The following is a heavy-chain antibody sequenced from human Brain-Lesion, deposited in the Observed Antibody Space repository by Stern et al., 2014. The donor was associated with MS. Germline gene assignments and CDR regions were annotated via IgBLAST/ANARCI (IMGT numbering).Heavy chain of an antibody. Sequence: VQLEESGGDLVQPGRSLRLSCAAFGFTFDDYAMHWVRQAHGKGLEPVAGISWNRGTIGYADSVKGRFTTSRDNAYSSLYLQMNSLRPEDTALYYCARDITGSSAYFAYWGQGTLVTVSS. CDR1: GFTFDDYA. V-gene: IGHV3-9*01. CDR2: ISWNRGTI. CDR3: ARDITGSSAYFAY. J-gene: IGHJ4*02. D-gene: IGHD1-14*01.